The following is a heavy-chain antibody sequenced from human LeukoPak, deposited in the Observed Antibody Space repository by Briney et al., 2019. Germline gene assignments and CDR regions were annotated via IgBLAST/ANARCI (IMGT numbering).Heavy chain of an antibody. V-gene: IGHV4-59*01. J-gene: IGHJ3*02. CDR3: ARDVPYCSTTSCYVFDI. D-gene: IGHD2-2*01. CDR1: GDSISTFS. CDR2: FYYAGST. Sequence: SKTLSLTCTVSGDSISTFSWSWIRQSPGKGLEWIGYFYYAGSTNYNPSLQSRATISVDTSQNLFSLKLSSVNAADTAVYYCARDVPYCSTTSCYVFDIWGQGTMVTVSS.